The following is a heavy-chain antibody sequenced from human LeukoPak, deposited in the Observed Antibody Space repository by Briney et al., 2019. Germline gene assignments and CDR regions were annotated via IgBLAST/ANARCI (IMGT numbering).Heavy chain of an antibody. V-gene: IGHV4-59*12. CDR1: GGSISSYY. J-gene: IGHJ4*02. CDR2: IYYSGST. Sequence: SETLSLTCTVSGGSISSYYWSWIRQPPGKGLEWIGYIYYSGSTNYNPSLKSRVTISVDTSKNQFSLKLSSVTAADTAVYYCARGVGWLQKSYYFDYWGQGTLATVSS. D-gene: IGHD5-24*01. CDR3: ARGVGWLQKSYYFDY.